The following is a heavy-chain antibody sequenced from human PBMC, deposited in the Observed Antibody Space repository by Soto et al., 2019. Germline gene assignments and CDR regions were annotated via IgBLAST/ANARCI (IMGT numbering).Heavy chain of an antibody. CDR1: GGSFSGYY. CDR2: INHSGST. Sequence: SETLSLTCAVYGGSFSGYYWSWIRQPPGKGLEWIGEINHSGSTNYNPSLKSRVTISVDTSKNQFSLKLSSVTAADTAVYYCARGPTTVTRRYYYYYYMDVWGKGTTVTVSS. D-gene: IGHD4-4*01. J-gene: IGHJ6*03. V-gene: IGHV4-34*01. CDR3: ARGPTTVTRRYYYYYYMDV.